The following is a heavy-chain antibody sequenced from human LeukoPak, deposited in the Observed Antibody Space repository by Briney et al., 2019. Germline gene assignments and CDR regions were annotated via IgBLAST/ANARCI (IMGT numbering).Heavy chain of an antibody. CDR1: GFTFSSYA. V-gene: IGHV3-23*01. Sequence: GGSLRLSCAASGFTFSSYAMTWLRQAPGQGLEWVSTITGSGGGTYYADSVKGRFTISRDNSKNTLYLLMNSLRAEDTAIYYCANRGKYYFDYWGQGTLVTVSS. CDR2: ITGSGGGT. D-gene: IGHD3-10*01. CDR3: ANRGKYYFDY. J-gene: IGHJ4*02.